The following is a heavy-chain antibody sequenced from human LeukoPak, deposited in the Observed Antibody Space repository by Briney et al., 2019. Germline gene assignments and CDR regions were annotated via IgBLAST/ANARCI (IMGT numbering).Heavy chain of an antibody. CDR2: RNPNSGNT. D-gene: IGHD3-22*01. J-gene: IGHJ4*02. CDR3: ARGRYESSGYYCDY. V-gene: IGHV1-8*01. Sequence: ASVKVSCKASGYTFTNYDINWVRQATGQGLEWMGWRNPNSGNTGYTQKFQGRVTMTRNTSISTAYMELSSLRSEDTAVYYCARGRYESSGYYCDYWGQGTQVTVSS. CDR1: GYTFTNYD.